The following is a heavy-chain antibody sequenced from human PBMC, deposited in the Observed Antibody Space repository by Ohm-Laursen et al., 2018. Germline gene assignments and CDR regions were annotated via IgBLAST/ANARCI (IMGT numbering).Heavy chain of an antibody. V-gene: IGHV3-15*01. CDR1: GFTFSNAW. CDR2: IKSKTDGGTT. J-gene: IGHJ3*02. D-gene: IGHD3-22*01. Sequence: SLRLSCAASGFTFSNAWMSWVRQAPGKGLEWVGRIKSKTDGGTTDYAAPVKGRFTISRDDSKNTLYLQMNSLKTEDTAVYYCTTDGTSYYYDSSGYYSAFDIWGQGTMVTVSS. CDR3: TTDGTSYYYDSSGYYSAFDI.